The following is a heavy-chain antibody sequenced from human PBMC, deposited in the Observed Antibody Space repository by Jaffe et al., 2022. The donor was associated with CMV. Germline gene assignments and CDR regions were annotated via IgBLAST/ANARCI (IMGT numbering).Heavy chain of an antibody. V-gene: IGHV4-59*01. CDR3: ASGGAVVVAAKRSLHAFDI. CDR2: IYYSGST. J-gene: IGHJ3*02. CDR1: GGSISSYY. D-gene: IGHD2-15*01. Sequence: QVQLQESGPGLVKPSETLSLTCTVSGGSISSYYWSWIRQPPGKGLEWIGYIYYSGSTNYNPSLKSRVTISVDTSKNQFSLKLSSVTAADTAVYYCASGGAVVVAAKRSLHAFDIWGQGTMVTVSS.